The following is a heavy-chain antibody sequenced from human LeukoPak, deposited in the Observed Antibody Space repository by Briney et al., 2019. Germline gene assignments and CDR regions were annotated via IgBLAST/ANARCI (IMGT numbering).Heavy chain of an antibody. J-gene: IGHJ3*01. CDR3: ARSTTSCLCDAFDV. CDR2: IYSSGRT. V-gene: IGHV3-66*02. CDR1: GFAFSSNW. Sequence: GGSLRLSCAASGFAFSSNWMSWVRQAPGKGLEWVSLIYSSGRTFYADSVKGRFTISRDNSKNTLYLQMNSLRAEDTAVYYCARSTTSCLCDAFDVWGQGTMVTVSS. D-gene: IGHD2-2*01.